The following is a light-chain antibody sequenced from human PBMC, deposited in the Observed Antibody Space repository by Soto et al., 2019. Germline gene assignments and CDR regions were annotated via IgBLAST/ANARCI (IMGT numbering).Light chain of an antibody. CDR3: QQYYHWGLS. CDR2: ASS. Sequence: GMTQSPANLSVSPGEGVTLFCRASQNVATNLAWYQLKPGQAPRLLIHASSTKAAGIPGNFSGSGSGTQFSITISSVMCGDCAVYYCQQYYHWGLSFGGGTNVEL. V-gene: IGKV3D-15*01. CDR1: QNVATN. J-gene: IGKJ4*02.